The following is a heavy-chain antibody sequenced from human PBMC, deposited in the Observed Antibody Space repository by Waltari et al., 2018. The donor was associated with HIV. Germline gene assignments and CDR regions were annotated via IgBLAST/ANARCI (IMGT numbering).Heavy chain of an antibody. CDR3: ARDATPWWSPDY. J-gene: IGHJ4*02. Sequence: QVQLAASGGGVVQPGRSLRLSCAASGVTFSRYATHWVRQAPGKGLEWVAVISYDGSNKYYADSVKGRFTISRDNSKNTLYLQMNSLRAEDTAVYYCARDATPWWSPDYWGQGTLVTVSS. CDR1: GVTFSRYA. V-gene: IGHV3-30*01. CDR2: ISYDGSNK. D-gene: IGHD2-8*02.